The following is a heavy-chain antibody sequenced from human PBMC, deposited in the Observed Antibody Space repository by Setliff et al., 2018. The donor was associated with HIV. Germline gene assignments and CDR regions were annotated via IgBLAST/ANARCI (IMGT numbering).Heavy chain of an antibody. CDR3: ARHEGVLQEDGGFDS. CDR2: IYPIGSPDYPSGNT. D-gene: IGHD2-2*01. V-gene: IGHV4-31*03. J-gene: IGHJ4*02. CDR1: GGSISSGGYY. Sequence: SETLSLTCNVSGGSISSGGYYWSWIRQHPGKGLEWIGYIYPIGSPDYPSGNTVYNPSFRSRDTLSLDTAKSQFSLRLTSVTAADTALYYCARHEGVLQEDGGFDSWGQGTPVTVSS.